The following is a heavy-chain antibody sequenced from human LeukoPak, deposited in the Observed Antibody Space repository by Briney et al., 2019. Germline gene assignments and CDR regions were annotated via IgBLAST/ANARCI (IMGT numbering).Heavy chain of an antibody. D-gene: IGHD5-18*01. V-gene: IGHV1-46*01. CDR1: GNTFTSYY. CDR3: ARWDENIYGQPQGGSLDY. Sequence: ASVKVSCKASGNTFTSYYIHWVRQAPGQGLEWMGIISPSGGSTSYAQTFEGRVTMTRDTSTSTVYMELSSLRSEDTAVYYCARWDENIYGQPQGGSLDYWGQGTLVTVSS. J-gene: IGHJ4*02. CDR2: ISPSGGST.